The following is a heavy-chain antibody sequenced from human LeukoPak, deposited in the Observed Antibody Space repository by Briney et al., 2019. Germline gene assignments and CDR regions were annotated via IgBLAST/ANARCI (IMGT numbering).Heavy chain of an antibody. CDR1: GFTFSSYW. Sequence: PGGSLRLSCAASGFTFSSYWMSWLRQAPGKGLEWVANIRQDGSEKYYVDSVKGRFTISRDNAKNSLYLQMNSLRAEDTAVYYCAREVSYGGPDTYYYYYYGMDVWGQGTTVTVSS. CDR3: AREVSYGGPDTYYYYYYGMDV. D-gene: IGHD4-23*01. CDR2: IRQDGSEK. J-gene: IGHJ6*02. V-gene: IGHV3-7*03.